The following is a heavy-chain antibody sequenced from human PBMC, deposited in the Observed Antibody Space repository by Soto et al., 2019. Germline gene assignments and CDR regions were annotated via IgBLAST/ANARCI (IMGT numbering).Heavy chain of an antibody. D-gene: IGHD3-16*01. CDR2: IWYDGSNK. Sequence: GGSLRLSCAASGFTFSSYAMAWVRQAPGKGLEWVAVIWYDGSNKYYADSVKGRFTISRDNSKNTLYLQMNSLRAEDTAVYYCARDDGGGTLDYWGQGTLVTVSS. CDR3: ARDDGGGTLDY. CDR1: GFTFSSYA. J-gene: IGHJ4*02. V-gene: IGHV3-33*08.